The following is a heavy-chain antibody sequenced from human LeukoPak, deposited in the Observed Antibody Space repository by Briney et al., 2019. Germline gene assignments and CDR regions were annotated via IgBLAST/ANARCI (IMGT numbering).Heavy chain of an antibody. CDR3: AKDLEGIYCSIASCSYFDY. CDR2: ISYDGSNK. D-gene: IGHD2-2*01. V-gene: IGHV3-30*18. Sequence: GRSLRLSCAASGFTFSSYGIHWVRQAPGKGLEWVAVISYDGSNKYYADSVKGRFTISRDNSKDTLYLQMNSLRAEDTAVYYCAKDLEGIYCSIASCSYFDYWGQGTLVTVSS. CDR1: GFTFSSYG. J-gene: IGHJ4*02.